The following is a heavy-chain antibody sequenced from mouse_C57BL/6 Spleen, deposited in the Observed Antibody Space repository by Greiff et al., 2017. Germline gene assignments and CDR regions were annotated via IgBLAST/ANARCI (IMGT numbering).Heavy chain of an antibody. CDR3: ARCLGRGFDY. Sequence: QVQLKQPGAELVRPGSSVKLSCKASGYTFTSYWMDWVKQRPGQGLEWIGNIYPSDSETHYNQKFKDKATLTVDKSSSTAYMQLSSLTSEDSAVYYCARCLGRGFDYWGQGTTRTVSA. D-gene: IGHD4-1*01. J-gene: IGHJ2*01. CDR1: GYTFTSYW. CDR2: IYPSDSET. V-gene: IGHV1-61*01.